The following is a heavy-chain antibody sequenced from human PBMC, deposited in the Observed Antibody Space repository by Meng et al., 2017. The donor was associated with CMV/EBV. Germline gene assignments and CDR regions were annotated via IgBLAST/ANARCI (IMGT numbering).Heavy chain of an antibody. CDR2: TYYRSKWYN. CDR1: GDSVSSNSAA. CDR3: ARDSHDFWSRGAFDI. D-gene: IGHD3-3*01. Sequence: SCAISGDSVSSNSAAWNWTRQSPSRGLEWLGRTYYRSKWYNDYAVSVKSRITINPDTSKNQLSLQLNSVTPEDTAVYYCARDSHDFWSRGAFDIWGQGTMVTVSS. J-gene: IGHJ3*02. V-gene: IGHV6-1*01.